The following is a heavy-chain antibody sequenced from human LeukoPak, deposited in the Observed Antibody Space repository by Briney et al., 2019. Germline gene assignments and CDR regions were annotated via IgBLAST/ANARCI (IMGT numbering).Heavy chain of an antibody. J-gene: IGHJ4*02. CDR2: ISAYNGNT. V-gene: IGHV1-18*01. D-gene: IGHD2/OR15-2a*01. CDR3: ARDSPYYAANY. CDR1: GYTFTSYG. Sequence: GAAVKVSCKASGYTFTSYGISWVRPAPGQGLGWMGWISAYNGNTNYAQKLQGRVTMTTDTSTRTAYMELRSLRSDDTAVYYCARDSPYYAANYWGQGTLVSVSS.